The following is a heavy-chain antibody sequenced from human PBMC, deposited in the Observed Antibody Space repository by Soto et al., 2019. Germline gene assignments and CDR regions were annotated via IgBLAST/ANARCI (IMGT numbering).Heavy chain of an antibody. CDR2: ISGSGGST. CDR3: AKDHIAARPKGGYFEY. CDR1: GFTFSSYA. Sequence: PGGSLRLSCAASGFTFSSYAMIWVRQAPGKGLEWVSAISGSGGSTYYADSVKGRFTISRDNSKNTLYLQMNSLRAEDTAVYYCAKDHIAARPKGGYFEYWGQGTLVTVSS. V-gene: IGHV3-23*01. J-gene: IGHJ4*02. D-gene: IGHD6-6*01.